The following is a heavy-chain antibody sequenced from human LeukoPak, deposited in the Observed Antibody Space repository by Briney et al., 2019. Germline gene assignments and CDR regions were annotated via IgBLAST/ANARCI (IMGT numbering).Heavy chain of an antibody. CDR2: IIPILGKA. J-gene: IGHJ6*02. CDR3: ASSIWVDYYDSSGNNYYYYGMDV. V-gene: IGHV1-69*02. CDR1: GGTLSSYT. D-gene: IGHD3-22*01. Sequence: SVKVSCKASGGTLSSYTISWVRQAPGQGLEWMGRIIPILGKANYAQKFQGRVTITADKSTSTAYMELSSLRSEDTAVYYCASSIWVDYYDSSGNNYYYYGMDVWGQGTTVTVSS.